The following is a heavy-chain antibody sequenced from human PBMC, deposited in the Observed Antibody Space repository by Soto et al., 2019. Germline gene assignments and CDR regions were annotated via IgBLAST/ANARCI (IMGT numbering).Heavy chain of an antibody. Sequence: KPSETLSLTCTVSGGSISSGDYYWSWIRQPPGKGLEWIGYIYYSGSTYYNPSLKSRVTISVDTSKNQFSLKLSSVTAADTAVYYCARKYDFWSGRGYGFDPWGQGTLVTVSS. D-gene: IGHD3-3*01. V-gene: IGHV4-30-4*01. CDR2: IYYSGST. CDR1: GGSISSGDYY. CDR3: ARKYDFWSGRGYGFDP. J-gene: IGHJ5*02.